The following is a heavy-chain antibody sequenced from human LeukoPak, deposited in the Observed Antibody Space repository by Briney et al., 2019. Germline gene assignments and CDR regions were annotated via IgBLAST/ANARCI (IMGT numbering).Heavy chain of an antibody. CDR3: ANYPGIAVAGTGLFDY. V-gene: IGHV3-23*01. D-gene: IGHD6-19*01. Sequence: GGSLRLSCAASGFTFSSYAMSWVRQAPGKGLEWVPAISGSGGSTYYADSVKGRFTISRDNSKNTLYLQMNSLRAEDTAVYYCANYPGIAVAGTGLFDYWGQGTLVTVSS. J-gene: IGHJ4*02. CDR1: GFTFSSYA. CDR2: ISGSGGST.